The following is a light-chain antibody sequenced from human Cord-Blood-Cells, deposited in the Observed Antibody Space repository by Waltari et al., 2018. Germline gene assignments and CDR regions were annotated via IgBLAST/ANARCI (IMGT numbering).Light chain of an antibody. CDR1: SGHRSYA. V-gene: IGLV4-69*01. CDR3: QTWGTGIWV. Sequence: QLVLTQSPSASASLGASVKLTCTLSSGHRSYAIAWHQQQPEKGPRYLMKLNSDGSHSKGGGIPDRFSGSSSGAERYLTISSLQSEDEADYYCQTWGTGIWVFGGGTKLTVL. J-gene: IGLJ3*02. CDR2: LNSDGSH.